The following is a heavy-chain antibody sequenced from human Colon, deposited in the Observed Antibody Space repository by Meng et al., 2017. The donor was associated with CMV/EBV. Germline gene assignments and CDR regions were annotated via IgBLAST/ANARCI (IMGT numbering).Heavy chain of an antibody. J-gene: IGHJ4*02. CDR1: GGSFSGYY. V-gene: IGHV4-34*01. CDR3: ARGGLVDY. CDR2: INHSGST. Sequence: SETLSLTCAVYGGSFSGYYWSWSRQPPGKGLEWIGEINHSGSTNYNPSLKSRVTISVDTSKNQFSLKLSSVTAADTAVYSCARGGLVDYWGQGTLVTVSS. D-gene: IGHD5-12*01.